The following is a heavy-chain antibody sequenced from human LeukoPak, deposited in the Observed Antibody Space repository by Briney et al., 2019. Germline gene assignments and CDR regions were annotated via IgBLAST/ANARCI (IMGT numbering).Heavy chain of an antibody. Sequence: ASVNVSCKASGYTFTSYAMHWVRQAPGQRLGWMGWINAGNGDTKYSQKFQVRVTITRDTSASTAYMELSSLRSEDTAVYYCARVVTRLREGKYHYDMDVWGQGTTVTVSS. V-gene: IGHV1-3*01. CDR1: GYTFTSYA. CDR3: ARVVTRLREGKYHYDMDV. J-gene: IGHJ6*02. D-gene: IGHD3-10*01. CDR2: INAGNGDT.